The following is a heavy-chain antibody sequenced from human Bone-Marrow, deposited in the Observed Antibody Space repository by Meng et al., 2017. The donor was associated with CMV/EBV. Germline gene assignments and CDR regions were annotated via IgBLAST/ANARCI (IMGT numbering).Heavy chain of an antibody. Sequence: ASVMDSCKASGYTFTGYYMHWVRQAPGQGREWMGWINPNSGGTNYAQKFQGRVTMTRDTSTSTAHMELSRLRSDDTAVYYCTRDREGGVDSSSPLDWYNWFDPWGQGTLVTVSS. J-gene: IGHJ5*02. V-gene: IGHV1-2*02. CDR1: GYTFTGYY. CDR2: INPNSGGT. D-gene: IGHD6-6*01. CDR3: TRDREGGVDSSSPLDWYNWFDP.